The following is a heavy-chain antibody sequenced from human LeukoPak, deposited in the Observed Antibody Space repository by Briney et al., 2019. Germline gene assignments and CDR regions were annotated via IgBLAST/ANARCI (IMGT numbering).Heavy chain of an antibody. V-gene: IGHV4-34*01. CDR1: GGSFSGYY. Sequence: SETLSLTCAVYGGSFSGYYWSWIRQPPGKGLEWIGEINHSGSTNYNPSLKSRVTISVDTSKNQFSLKLSSVTAAVTAVYYRAIGSITSIWGQGTMVTVSS. CDR3: AIGSITSI. J-gene: IGHJ3*02. CDR2: INHSGST.